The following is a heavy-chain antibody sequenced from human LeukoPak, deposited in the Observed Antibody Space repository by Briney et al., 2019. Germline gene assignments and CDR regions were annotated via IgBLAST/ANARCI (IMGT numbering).Heavy chain of an antibody. CDR3: VVVVEPPDSDGFDV. CDR2: INADGSTA. CDR1: GFTFGNSW. Sequence: GGSLRLSCAASGFTFGNSWVHWVRQAPGKGLVWVSLINADGSTATYADSVKGRFTISRDNARNTLSLQMNSLTIEDTAVYYCVVVVEPPDSDGFDVWGQGTMINVSS. D-gene: IGHD1-14*01. V-gene: IGHV3-74*01. J-gene: IGHJ3*01.